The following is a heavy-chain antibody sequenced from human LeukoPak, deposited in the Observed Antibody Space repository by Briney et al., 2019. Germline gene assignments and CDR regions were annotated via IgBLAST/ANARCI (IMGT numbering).Heavy chain of an antibody. V-gene: IGHV1-18*01. J-gene: IGHJ1*01. CDR2: ISAYNGNT. CDR1: GYTFTSYG. D-gene: IGHD2-2*01. Sequence: ASVKVSCKASGYTFTSYGISWVRQAPGQGLEWMGWISAYNGNTNYAQKLQGRVTMTTDTSTSIAYMELSSLRSEDTAVYYCAIPGGDCSSTSCLGYFQHWGQGTLVTVSS. CDR3: AIPGGDCSSTSCLGYFQH.